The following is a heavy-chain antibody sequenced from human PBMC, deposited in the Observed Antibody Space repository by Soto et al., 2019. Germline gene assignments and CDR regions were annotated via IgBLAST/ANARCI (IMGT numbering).Heavy chain of an antibody. Sequence: ASVKVSCKASEYTFSSYYIHWVRQAPGQGLEWMGIINPSGGSTSLAQKFQGRVTMTRDTSTSTVYMELSSLRSEDTAVYYCARDGYYDSSGYYPFDYWGQGTLVTVS. D-gene: IGHD3-22*01. J-gene: IGHJ4*02. V-gene: IGHV1-46*01. CDR3: ARDGYYDSSGYYPFDY. CDR2: INPSGGST. CDR1: EYTFSSYY.